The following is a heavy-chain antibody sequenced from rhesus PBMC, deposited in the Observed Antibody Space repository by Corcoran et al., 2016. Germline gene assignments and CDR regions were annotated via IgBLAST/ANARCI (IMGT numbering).Heavy chain of an antibody. CDR2: FSADGGII. CDR3: ARAPPAANWFFDI. D-gene: IGHD6-25*01. J-gene: IGHJ2*01. Sequence: QVQLQESGPGLVKPSETLSLTCAVSGGAIRSLFLSWLRQTPGKGLGWIGRFSADGGIIDYHPSLKSRVTISIDTSKNQFYLKMTSMIAADAAVYYCARAPPAANWFFDIWGPGTPITISS. CDR1: GGAIRSLF. V-gene: IGHV4-173*01.